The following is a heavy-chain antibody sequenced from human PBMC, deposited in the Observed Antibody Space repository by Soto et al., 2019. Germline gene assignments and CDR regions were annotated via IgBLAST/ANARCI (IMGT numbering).Heavy chain of an antibody. J-gene: IGHJ4*02. CDR1: GASISSSTFY. D-gene: IGHD6-19*01. CDR3: VRNAPYRSGWANRNDY. V-gene: IGHV4-39*01. Sequence: QLQLQESGPGLVKPSETLSLTCTVSGASISSSTFYWGWIRQPPGKGLEWIGTVYYSGSAYYNPSLKSGLTISVDTSKNQCSLKLSSVTAADTALYYCVRNAPYRSGWANRNDYWGQGTLVTVSS. CDR2: VYYSGSA.